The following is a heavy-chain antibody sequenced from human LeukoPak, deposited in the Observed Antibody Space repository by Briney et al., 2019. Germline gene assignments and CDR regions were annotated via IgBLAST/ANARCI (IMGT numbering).Heavy chain of an antibody. J-gene: IGHJ4*02. CDR2: ISGGGGGT. V-gene: IGHV3-23*01. CDR3: AKDRMSNSWYGTHLDS. Sequence: GGSLRLSCTASGLTFSSYGTSWVRQAPGKGLEWVSSISGGGGGTYYADSVKGRFTISRDNSKNTLYLQMNSLRAEDTAVYYCAKDRMSNSWYGTHLDSWGQGTLVTVSS. D-gene: IGHD6-13*01. CDR1: GLTFSSYG.